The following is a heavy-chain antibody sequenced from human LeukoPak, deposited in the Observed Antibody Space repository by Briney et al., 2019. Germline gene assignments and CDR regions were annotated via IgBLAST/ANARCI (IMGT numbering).Heavy chain of an antibody. CDR2: ISGSGGSST. V-gene: IGHV3-23*01. J-gene: IGHJ4*02. Sequence: GGTLRLSCAASGFTFSSYAMSWVRQATGKGLEWVSAISGSGGSSTYYADSVKGRFTISRDNSKNTLYLQMNSLRAEDTAVYYCANSAAVGTFYWGQGTLVTVSS. CDR1: GFTFSSYA. D-gene: IGHD6-13*01. CDR3: ANSAAVGTFY.